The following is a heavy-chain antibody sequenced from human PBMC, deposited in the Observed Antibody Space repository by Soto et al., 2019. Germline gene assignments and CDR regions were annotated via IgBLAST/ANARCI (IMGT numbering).Heavy chain of an antibody. D-gene: IGHD6-13*01. CDR1: GYTFTSYG. Sequence: QGQLVQSGAEVKKPGASVKVSCKASGYTFTSYGISWVRQAPGQGLEWMGWMSAYNGNTNYAQKLQGRVTMTTDPSTSTAYMELRSLSAYDTAVYYCARWRLGAAAGMGHYYGMDVWGQGTTVTVS. J-gene: IGHJ6*02. V-gene: IGHV1-18*01. CDR2: MSAYNGNT. CDR3: ARWRLGAAAGMGHYYGMDV.